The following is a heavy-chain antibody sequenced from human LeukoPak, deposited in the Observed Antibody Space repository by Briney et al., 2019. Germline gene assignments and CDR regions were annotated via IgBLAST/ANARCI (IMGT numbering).Heavy chain of an antibody. J-gene: IGHJ4*02. D-gene: IGHD2-21*01. CDR1: GFTFTNYA. V-gene: IGHV3-23*01. CDR3: AKDAYCDIAED. Sequence: GGSLRLSCAASGFTFTNYAMSWVRQTPGKGLEWVSSITSSGDRTFYADSVRGRSTISRDNSRSTLYLQMDSLRAEGTAVYYCAKDAYCDIAEDWGQGTLVTVS. CDR2: ITSSGDRT.